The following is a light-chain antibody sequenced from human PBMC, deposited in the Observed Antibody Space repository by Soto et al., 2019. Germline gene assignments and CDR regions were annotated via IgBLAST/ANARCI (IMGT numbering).Light chain of an antibody. V-gene: IGKV3-20*01. J-gene: IGKJ5*01. CDR2: GAS. CDR3: QKYGDSSIT. CDR1: QTVSGDY. Sequence: VLTQSPGTHSFSTVQVSALAFMASQTVSGDYLAWYQQKCCQAPRLLIYGASRRATDIPDRFSGSGSGIDFALTISRLEPEDFAVYYCQKYGDSSITFGQGTRLEIK.